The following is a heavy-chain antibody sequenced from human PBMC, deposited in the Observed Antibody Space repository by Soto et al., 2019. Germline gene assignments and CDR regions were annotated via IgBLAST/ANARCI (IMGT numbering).Heavy chain of an antibody. J-gene: IGHJ4*02. CDR3: ARDDGGKRGFDY. D-gene: IGHD2-15*01. V-gene: IGHV3-30-3*01. Sequence: QVQLVESGGGVVQPGRSLRLSCAASGFTFSRTAMHWVRQAPGKGLEWVAVTSYDGSNKYYADSVKGRFTISRDNSKNTLYLQMNSLRPEDTAVYYCARDDGGKRGFDYWGQGTLVTVSS. CDR1: GFTFSRTA. CDR2: TSYDGSNK.